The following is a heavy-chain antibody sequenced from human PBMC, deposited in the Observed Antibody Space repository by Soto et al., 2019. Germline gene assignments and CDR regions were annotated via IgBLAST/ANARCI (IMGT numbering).Heavy chain of an antibody. CDR1: ADSVSSNNIA. CDR3: ARGRESTFDY. V-gene: IGHV6-1*01. Sequence: QTLCLTCAVTADSVSSNNIAWTWLRESPWRGLEWLGRTFYRSKWYNEYAVSVRSRITSDLDTSKSQFSLELNCVTCEDTALYYCARGRESTFDYWGQGAQVTVSP. CDR2: TFYRSKWYN. J-gene: IGHJ4*02. D-gene: IGHD3-10*01.